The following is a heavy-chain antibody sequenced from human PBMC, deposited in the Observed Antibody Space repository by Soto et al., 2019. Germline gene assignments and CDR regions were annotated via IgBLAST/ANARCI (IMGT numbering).Heavy chain of an antibody. V-gene: IGHV3-23*01. J-gene: IGHJ4*02. CDR2: ISAYGGNT. D-gene: IGHD1-26*01. Sequence: GGSLRLSCAASGFTFSTYAITWVRQAPGKGLEWVSTISAYGGNTYYAESVKGRFTISRDNSKNTLFLQMNSLRAEDTAVYYCAKDQGAEGWDLPYFDCWGQGTLVTVSS. CDR3: AKDQGAEGWDLPYFDC. CDR1: GFTFSTYA.